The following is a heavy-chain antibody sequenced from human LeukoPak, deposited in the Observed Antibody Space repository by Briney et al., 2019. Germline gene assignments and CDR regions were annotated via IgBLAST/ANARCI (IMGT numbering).Heavy chain of an antibody. J-gene: IGHJ5*02. CDR3: ARSYDNLTGYSHGDWFDP. Sequence: SETLSLTCTASGGSISSYYWSWIRQPPGKGLEWIGYIYYSGSTNYNPSLKSRVTISVDTSKNQFSLKLSSVTAADTAVYYCARSYDNLTGYSHGDWFDPWGQGTLVTVSS. D-gene: IGHD3-9*01. CDR1: GGSISSYY. V-gene: IGHV4-59*01. CDR2: IYYSGST.